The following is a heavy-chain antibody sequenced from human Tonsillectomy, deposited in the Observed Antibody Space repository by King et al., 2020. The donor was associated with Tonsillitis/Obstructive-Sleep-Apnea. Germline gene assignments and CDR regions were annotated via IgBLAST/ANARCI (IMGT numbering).Heavy chain of an antibody. CDR1: GGSISSSSYY. D-gene: IGHD2-21*02. Sequence: QLQLQESGPGLVKPSETLSLTCTVSGGSISSSSYYWGWIRQPPGKGLEWIGRIDYSGSTYYNPSLKSRVTISVDTSKNQFSLKLSSVTAADTAVYYCARGDSYYYFDYWGQGTLVTVSS. J-gene: IGHJ4*02. V-gene: IGHV4-39*01. CDR2: IDYSGST. CDR3: ARGDSYYYFDY.